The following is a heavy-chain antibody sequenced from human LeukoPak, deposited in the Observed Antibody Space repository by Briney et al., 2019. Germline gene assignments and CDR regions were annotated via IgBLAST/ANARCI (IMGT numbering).Heavy chain of an antibody. CDR1: GGSIISSSYN. Sequence: SETLSLTCAVSGGSIISSSYNWGWIRQPPGKGLEWIGTIYHSGTTYYNPSLKSRVTISVDTSKNQFFLKLSSVTAADTAVYYCARVTYSSGWHPGSWFDPWGQGTLVTVSS. CDR2: IYHSGTT. CDR3: ARVTYSSGWHPGSWFDP. V-gene: IGHV4-39*01. D-gene: IGHD6-19*01. J-gene: IGHJ5*02.